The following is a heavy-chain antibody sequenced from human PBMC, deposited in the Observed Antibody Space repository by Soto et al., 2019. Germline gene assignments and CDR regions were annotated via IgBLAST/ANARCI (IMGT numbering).Heavy chain of an antibody. Sequence: QVQLVQSGAEVKKPESSVKVSCKAPGGTFSTYAISWVRQAPGQGLEWMGGIIPMFGTANYAQSFQDRVSITADESTNTVYMALSSLRAEDTAVYFWASGIQLRLRRINTRYSGWGQGTLVTVSS. V-gene: IGHV1-69*12. CDR2: IIPMFGTA. CDR1: GGTFSTYA. J-gene: IGHJ4*02. CDR3: ASGIQLRLRRINTRYSG. D-gene: IGHD5-12*01.